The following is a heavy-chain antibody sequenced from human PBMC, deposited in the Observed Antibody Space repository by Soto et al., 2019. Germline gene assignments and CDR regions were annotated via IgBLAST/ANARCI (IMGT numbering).Heavy chain of an antibody. Sequence: EVQLVQSGAEVKMPGESLKISCKGSGYSFTTYWIGWVRQMPGKGLEWMGIIYPGDSDTRYSPSFQGQVTISADKSIHPAYLQWSSLEASDTAMYYWAGHMYSSSWSSNWFGPWGQGTLVTVSS. V-gene: IGHV5-51*03. D-gene: IGHD6-13*01. CDR3: AGHMYSSSWSSNWFGP. J-gene: IGHJ5*01. CDR2: IYPGDSDT. CDR1: GYSFTTYW.